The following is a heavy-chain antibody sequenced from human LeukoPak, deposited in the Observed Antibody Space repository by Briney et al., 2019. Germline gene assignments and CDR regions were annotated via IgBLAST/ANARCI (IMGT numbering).Heavy chain of an antibody. Sequence: PGGSLRLSCAASGFTVSSNYMSWVRQAPGKGLEWVSVIYSDGSTYYADSVKGRVTISRDNSKNTPYLQMNSLRAEDTAVYYCAKDRVRFLEWLSEHAFDIWGKGTMVTVSS. CDR2: IYSDGST. CDR3: AKDRVRFLEWLSEHAFDI. J-gene: IGHJ3*02. V-gene: IGHV3-53*01. D-gene: IGHD3-3*01. CDR1: GFTVSSNY.